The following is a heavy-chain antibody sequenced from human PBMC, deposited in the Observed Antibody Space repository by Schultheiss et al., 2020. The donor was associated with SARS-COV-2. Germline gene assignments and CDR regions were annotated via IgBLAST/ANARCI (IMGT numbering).Heavy chain of an antibody. CDR1: GGTFSSYA. CDR2: IIPIFGTA. V-gene: IGHV1-69*13. Sequence: SVKVSCKASGGTFSSYAISWVRQAPGQGLEWMGGIIPIFGTANYAQKFQGRVTITADESTSTAYMELSSLRSEDTAVYYCAKDGEYSSSRLDYWGQGTLVTVSS. CDR3: AKDGEYSSSRLDY. D-gene: IGHD6-6*01. J-gene: IGHJ4*02.